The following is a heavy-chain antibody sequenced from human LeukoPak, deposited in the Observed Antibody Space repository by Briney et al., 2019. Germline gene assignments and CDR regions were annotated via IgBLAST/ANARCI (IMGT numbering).Heavy chain of an antibody. Sequence: GASVKVSCKASGYTFTSYDINWVRQATGQRLEWMGWMNPNSGNTGYAQKFQGRVTVTRNTSINTAYMEVSSLRSEDTAVYYCAKSYFDYSTYYSYYFNLWGQGALVTVSS. CDR2: MNPNSGNT. V-gene: IGHV1-8*01. CDR3: AKSYFDYSTYYSYYFNL. D-gene: IGHD4-11*01. CDR1: GYTFTSYD. J-gene: IGHJ4*02.